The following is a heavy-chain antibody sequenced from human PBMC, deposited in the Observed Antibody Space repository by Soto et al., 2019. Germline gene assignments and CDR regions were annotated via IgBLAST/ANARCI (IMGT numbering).Heavy chain of an antibody. CDR3: ARDQYGSTRRVYYYYGMDV. V-gene: IGHV3-30-3*01. CDR2: ISYDGSNK. J-gene: IGHJ6*02. CDR1: GFTFSSYA. Sequence: GGSLILSCAASGFTFSSYAMHWVRQAPGKGLEWVAVISYDGSNKYYADSVKGRFTISRDNSKNTLYLQMNSLRAEDTAVYYCARDQYGSTRRVYYYYGMDVWGQGTTVTISS. D-gene: IGHD2-2*01.